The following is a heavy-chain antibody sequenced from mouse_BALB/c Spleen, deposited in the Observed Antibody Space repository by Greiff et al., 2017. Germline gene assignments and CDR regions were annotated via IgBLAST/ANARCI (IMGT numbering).Heavy chain of an antibody. V-gene: IGHV1-87*01. Sequence: VQLQESGAELARPGASVKLSCKASGYTFTSYWMQWVKQRPGQGLEWIGAIYPGDGDTRYTQKFKGKATLTADKSSSTAYMQLSSLASEDSAVYYCARGRYYYGSSLFDYWGQGTTLTVSS. D-gene: IGHD1-1*01. J-gene: IGHJ2*01. CDR2: IYPGDGDT. CDR3: ARGRYYYGSSLFDY. CDR1: GYTFTSYW.